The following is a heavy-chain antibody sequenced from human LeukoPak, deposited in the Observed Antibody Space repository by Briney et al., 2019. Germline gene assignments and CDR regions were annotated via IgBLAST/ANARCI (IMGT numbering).Heavy chain of an antibody. J-gene: IGHJ3*02. CDR3: AKDKAYCSGGSCYNAFDI. CDR1: GFTFSSFA. CDR2: ISGSVGST. V-gene: IGHV3-23*01. D-gene: IGHD2-15*01. Sequence: GRSLRLSCTAAGFTFSSFATSWVRHAPGKRLGWVSGISGSVGSTYYADSVKGRFTISRDNSKNTLYLQMNSLRAEDTAVYYCAKDKAYCSGGSCYNAFDIWGQGTMVTVSS.